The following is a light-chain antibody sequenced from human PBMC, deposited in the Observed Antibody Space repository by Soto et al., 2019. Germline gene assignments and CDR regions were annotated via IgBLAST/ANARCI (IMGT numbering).Light chain of an antibody. CDR2: LNSDGSH. CDR1: SGHSSYA. Sequence: QPVLTQSHSASASLGASVKLTCTLSSGHSSYAIAWHQQQPEKGPRYLMKLNSDGSHTKGDGIPDRFSVSSSGAERDLTISSIQSEDEADYHCQTWGTDRKGVFGGGTKRTVL. V-gene: IGLV4-69*01. CDR3: QTWGTDRKGV. J-gene: IGLJ2*01.